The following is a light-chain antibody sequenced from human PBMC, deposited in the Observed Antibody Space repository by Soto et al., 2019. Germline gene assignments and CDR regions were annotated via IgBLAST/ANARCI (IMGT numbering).Light chain of an antibody. Sequence: EIVLTQSPGTLSLSPGETATLSCRASQSVSGTYLAWYQQKPGQAPRLLIYGASSRANGIPDGLSGSGSGTDVSLALSSLELDDGAVYYWQQYGSSLIFRGGTKVEIK. CDR1: QSVSGTY. CDR2: GAS. J-gene: IGKJ4*01. CDR3: QQYGSSLI. V-gene: IGKV3-20*01.